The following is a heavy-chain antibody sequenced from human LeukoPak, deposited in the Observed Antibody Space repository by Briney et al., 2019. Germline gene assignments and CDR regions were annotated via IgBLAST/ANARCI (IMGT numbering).Heavy chain of an antibody. V-gene: IGHV4-39*07. CDR2: IYYSGST. CDR3: ARGKKDPFHFWSGYRPSGFDY. D-gene: IGHD3-3*02. CDR1: GGSISSSSYY. J-gene: IGHJ4*02. Sequence: SETLSLTCTVSGGSISSSSYYWGWIRQPPGKGLEWIGSIYYSGSTYYNPSLKSRVTISVDTSKNQFSLKLSSVTAADTAVYYCARGKKDPFHFWSGYRPSGFDYWGQGTLVTVSS.